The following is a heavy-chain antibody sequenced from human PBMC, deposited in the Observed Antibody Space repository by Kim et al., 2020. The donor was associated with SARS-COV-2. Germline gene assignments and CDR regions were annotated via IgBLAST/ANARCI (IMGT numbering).Heavy chain of an antibody. V-gene: IGHV1-18*04. D-gene: IGHD2-2*01. Sequence: ASVKVSCKASGYTFTSYGISWVRQAPGQGLEWMGWISAYNGNTNYAQKLQGRVTMTTDTSTSTAYMELRSLRSDDTAVYYCARDQDCSSTSCHYYYYYGMDVWGQGTTVTVSS. CDR1: GYTFTSYG. CDR2: ISAYNGNT. CDR3: ARDQDCSSTSCHYYYYYGMDV. J-gene: IGHJ6*02.